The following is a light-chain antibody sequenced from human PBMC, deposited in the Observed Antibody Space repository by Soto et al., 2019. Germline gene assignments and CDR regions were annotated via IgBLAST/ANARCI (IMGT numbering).Light chain of an antibody. J-gene: IGLJ1*01. CDR3: SSYTSSSTRV. CDR2: EVS. Sequence: QSALTQPASVSGSPGQSITISCTGTSSDVGAYDYVSWYQQHPDKAPKLMIYEVSNRPSGVSNRFSGSKSVNTATLTISGLKAEDEADYYCSSYTSSSTRVFGTGTKV. V-gene: IGLV2-14*03. CDR1: SSDVGAYDY.